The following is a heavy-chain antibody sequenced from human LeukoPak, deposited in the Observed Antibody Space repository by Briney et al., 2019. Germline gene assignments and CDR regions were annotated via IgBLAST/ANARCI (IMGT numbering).Heavy chain of an antibody. CDR2: VSGTGANA. CDR1: GFTFSDVY. V-gene: IGHV3-11*04. CDR3: VRGFKF. Sequence: SGGSLRLSCAASGFTFSDVYMTWVRQAPGKGLEWLSIVSGTGANALHADSVRDRFSISRGNDKSVLYLQMNSLRAEDTAVYYCVRGFKFWAQGTLVTVSS. J-gene: IGHJ1*01.